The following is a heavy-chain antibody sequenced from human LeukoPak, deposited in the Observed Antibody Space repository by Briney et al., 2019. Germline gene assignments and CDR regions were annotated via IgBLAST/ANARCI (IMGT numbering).Heavy chain of an antibody. J-gene: IGHJ6*02. D-gene: IGHD3-16*02. CDR1: GFTVTNYA. Sequence: GGSLRLSCLASGFTVTNYAMLWVRQAPGKGLDYVSVLYSRGTSTYYADSVKGRFTVSRDSSKNTLYLQMSSLRIEDTAIYYCVRDLSGMDVWGRGTTVTVSS. CDR2: LYSRGTST. CDR3: VRDLSGMDV. V-gene: IGHV3-64D*06.